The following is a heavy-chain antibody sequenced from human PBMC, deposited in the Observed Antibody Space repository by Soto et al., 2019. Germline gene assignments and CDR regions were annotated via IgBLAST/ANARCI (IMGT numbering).Heavy chain of an antibody. V-gene: IGHV4-38-2*01. CDR3: AGVRVVATGPEGIFDY. Sequence: QVRLQESGPGLVKPSETLSLTCAVSGYSISNGYYWAWIRQPPGKGLEWIGSLYSGTTYYNPSLTSRIFISRAMSKGHVTLNLNSVTATDTATYYCAGVRVVATGPEGIFDYWGQGTLVTVSS. CDR2: LYSGTT. CDR1: GYSISNGYY. D-gene: IGHD2-21*02. J-gene: IGHJ4*02.